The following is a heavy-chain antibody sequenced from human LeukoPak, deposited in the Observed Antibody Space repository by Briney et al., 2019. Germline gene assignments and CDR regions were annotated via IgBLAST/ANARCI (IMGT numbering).Heavy chain of an antibody. CDR2: MSGSGAGT. V-gene: IGHV3-23*01. Sequence: GGSLRLSCAASGFTFRNYAMTWVRQAPGKGLEWVSAMSGSGAGTYYADTVKGRFTISRDNSEKTLYLQMNSLRAEDTAVYYCAKTFYYDSSGYWDDWGQGTLVTVSS. CDR3: AKTFYYDSSGYWDD. CDR1: GFTFRNYA. D-gene: IGHD3-22*01. J-gene: IGHJ4*02.